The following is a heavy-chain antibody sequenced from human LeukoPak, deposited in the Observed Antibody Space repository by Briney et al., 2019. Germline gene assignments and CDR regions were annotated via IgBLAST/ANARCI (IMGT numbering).Heavy chain of an antibody. CDR1: GYTFTVYY. Sequence: ASVSVSSKASGYTFTVYYMHWVRQAPGQGLEWMGWINPNSGGTNYAQRFQGRVTMTRDTSISTAYMELSRLRSDDTAVYYCAREVVVVAATPFSPTFPTFDPWGQGTLVTVSS. CDR2: INPNSGGT. J-gene: IGHJ5*02. D-gene: IGHD2-15*01. V-gene: IGHV1-2*02. CDR3: AREVVVVAATPFSPTFPTFDP.